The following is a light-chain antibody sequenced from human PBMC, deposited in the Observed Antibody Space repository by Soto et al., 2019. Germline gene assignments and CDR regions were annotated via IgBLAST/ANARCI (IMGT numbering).Light chain of an antibody. Sequence: DIVMTQSPLSLPVTPGEPASISCRSSQSLLHSNGYNYLGWFLQKPGQSPQLLIYLGSGRASGVPDRFSGSGSGTDFTLKIGRVEAEDVGVYYCMQVLQTPLTFGGGTKVDIK. CDR3: MQVLQTPLT. CDR1: QSLLHSNGYNY. J-gene: IGKJ4*01. CDR2: LGS. V-gene: IGKV2-28*01.